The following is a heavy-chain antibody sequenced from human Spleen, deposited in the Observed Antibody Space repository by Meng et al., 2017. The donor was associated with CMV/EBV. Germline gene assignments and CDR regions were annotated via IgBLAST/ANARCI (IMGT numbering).Heavy chain of an antibody. CDR2: IDWDDDK. CDR3: ARTRRDSSGYYNDY. CDR1: GFSLSTSGMR. V-gene: IGHV2-70D*14. J-gene: IGHJ4*02. D-gene: IGHD3-22*01. Sequence: SGPTLVKPTQTLTLTCTFSGFSLSTSGMRVSWIRQPPGKALEWLARIDWDDDKFYSTSLKTRLTISKDISKNQVVLTMTNMDPVDTATYYGARTRRDSSGYYNDYWGQGTLVTVSS.